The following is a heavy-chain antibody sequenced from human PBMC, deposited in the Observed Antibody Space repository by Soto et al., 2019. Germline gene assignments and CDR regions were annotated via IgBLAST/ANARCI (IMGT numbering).Heavy chain of an antibody. V-gene: IGHV3-30-3*01. Sequence: PVGSLRLSCAASGFTFSSYAMHWVRQAPGKGLEWVAVISYDGRNKYYADSVKGRFTISRDNSKNTLYLQMNSLRAEDTAVYYCAREIERLLGYWGQGTLVTVS. D-gene: IGHD3-3*01. CDR2: ISYDGRNK. CDR1: GFTFSSYA. CDR3: AREIERLLGY. J-gene: IGHJ4*02.